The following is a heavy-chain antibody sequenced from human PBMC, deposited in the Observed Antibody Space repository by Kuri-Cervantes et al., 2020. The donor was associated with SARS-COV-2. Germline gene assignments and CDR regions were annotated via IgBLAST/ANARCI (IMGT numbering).Heavy chain of an antibody. CDR1: GGTFSSYA. CDR3: ARVEEYGDSYYYYYGMDV. V-gene: IGHV1-69*13. J-gene: IGHJ6*02. Sequence: SVKVSCKASGGTFSSYAISWVRQAPGQGLEWMGGIIPIFGTANYAQKFQGRVTITADESTSTAYMELSSLRSEDTAMYYCARVEEYGDSYYYYYGMDVWGQGTTVTVSS. D-gene: IGHD4-17*01. CDR2: IIPIFGTA.